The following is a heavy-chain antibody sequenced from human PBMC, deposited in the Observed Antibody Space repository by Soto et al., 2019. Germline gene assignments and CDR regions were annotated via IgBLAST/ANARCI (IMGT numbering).Heavy chain of an antibody. CDR3: ARDFKAAYYYGMDV. CDR1: GFTFSSYA. D-gene: IGHD6-25*01. CDR2: ISYDGSNK. V-gene: IGHV3-30-3*01. J-gene: IGHJ6*02. Sequence: QVQLVESGGGVVQPGRSLRLSCAASGFTFSSYAMHWVRQAPSKGLEWVAVISYDGSNKYYADSVKGRFTISRDNSKNTLYLQMNSLRAEDTAVYYCARDFKAAYYYGMDVWGQGTTVTVSS.